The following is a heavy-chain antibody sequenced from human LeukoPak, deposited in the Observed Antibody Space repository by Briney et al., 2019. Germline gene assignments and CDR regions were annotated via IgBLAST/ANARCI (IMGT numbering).Heavy chain of an antibody. J-gene: IGHJ4*02. CDR1: GFTFSDYY. CDR3: ARDSGSYYGSYSDY. D-gene: IGHD1-26*01. V-gene: IGHV3-11*05. CDR2: ISSSSSYT. Sequence: PGGSLRLSCAASGFTFSDYYMSWIRQAPGKGLEWVSYISSSSSYTNYADSVKGRFTISRDNAKNSLYLQMNSLRAEDTAVYYCARDSGSYYGSYSDYWGQGTLVTVSS.